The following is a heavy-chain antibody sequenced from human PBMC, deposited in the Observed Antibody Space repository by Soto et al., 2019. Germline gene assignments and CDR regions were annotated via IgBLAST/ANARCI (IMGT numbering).Heavy chain of an antibody. D-gene: IGHD2-2*01. V-gene: IGHV1-8*01. Sequence: QVQLVQSGAEVKKPGASVRVSCKASGYTFTSYDINWVRQATGQGLEWMGWMNPESTNTGYAQKFQGRVTMTRDTSISPAYMELSSLRSEDTAVYYCARFVRHQLPTIDFWGQGTLVTVSS. CDR3: ARFVRHQLPTIDF. CDR2: MNPESTNT. CDR1: GYTFTSYD. J-gene: IGHJ4*02.